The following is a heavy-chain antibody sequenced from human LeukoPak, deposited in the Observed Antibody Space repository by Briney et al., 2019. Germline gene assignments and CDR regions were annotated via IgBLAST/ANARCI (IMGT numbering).Heavy chain of an antibody. Sequence: SETLSLTCTVSGGSISSSGYDWGRIRQPQGKGLEWIGSIYYGGRTYHNRAHKSRVSISVDNSKIQFSLKLSSVTAADTAVYYCARGSFLSSNWYYFDYWGQGTLVTVSS. J-gene: IGHJ4*02. CDR1: GGSISSSGYD. CDR2: IYYGGRT. V-gene: IGHV4-39*01. D-gene: IGHD4-11*01. CDR3: ARGSFLSSNWYYFDY.